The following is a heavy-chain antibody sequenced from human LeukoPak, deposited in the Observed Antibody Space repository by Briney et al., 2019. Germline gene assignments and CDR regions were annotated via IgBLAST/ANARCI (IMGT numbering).Heavy chain of an antibody. V-gene: IGHV4-4*07. Sequence: SETLSLTCTVSGGSTSSYYWSWIRQPAGKGLEWIGRIYTSGSTNYNPSLKSRVTMSVDTSKNQFSLKLSSVTAADTAVYYCARGGSDYSVDAFDIWGQGTMVTVSS. D-gene: IGHD3-9*01. CDR1: GGSTSSYY. CDR3: ARGGSDYSVDAFDI. CDR2: IYTSGST. J-gene: IGHJ3*02.